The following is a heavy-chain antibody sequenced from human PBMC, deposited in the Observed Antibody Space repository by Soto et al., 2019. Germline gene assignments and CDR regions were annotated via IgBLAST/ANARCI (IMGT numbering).Heavy chain of an antibody. D-gene: IGHD2-2*01. CDR1: GFTFSSYA. V-gene: IGHV3-23*01. Sequence: EVQLLESGGGLVQPGGSLRLSCAASGFTFSSYAMSWVRQAPGKGLEWVSAISGGAGSTYYADSVKSRFTISRDNSKNTLYLQMNSLRAEDTAVYYCAKTGEDCSSTSCYAGYWGQGILVTVSS. CDR3: AKTGEDCSSTSCYAGY. J-gene: IGHJ4*02. CDR2: ISGGAGST.